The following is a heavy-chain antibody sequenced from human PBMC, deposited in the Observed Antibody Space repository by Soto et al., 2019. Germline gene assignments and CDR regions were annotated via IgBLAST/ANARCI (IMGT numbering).Heavy chain of an antibody. D-gene: IGHD2-15*01. CDR3: ARGRPPLIVVVVAATPRWFDP. J-gene: IGHJ5*02. V-gene: IGHV4-34*01. CDR2: INHSGST. CDR1: GGSFSGYY. Sequence: QVQLQQWGAGLLKPSETLSLTCAVYGGSFSGYYWSWIRQPPGKGLEWIGEINHSGSTNDNPSLKSRVTISVDTSKNQFSLKLSSVTAEDTAVYYCARGRPPLIVVVVAATPRWFDPWGQGTLVTVSS.